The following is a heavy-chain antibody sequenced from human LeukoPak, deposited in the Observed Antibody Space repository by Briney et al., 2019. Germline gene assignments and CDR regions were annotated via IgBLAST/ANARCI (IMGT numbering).Heavy chain of an antibody. V-gene: IGHV3-23*01. CDR1: GFTFTSYA. J-gene: IGHJ3*02. CDR2: IGGGGGST. CDR3: ARDRGVGAFDAFDI. D-gene: IGHD1-26*01. Sequence: GGSLRLSCAASGFTFTSYAMHWVRQAPGKGLEWVSAIGGGGGSTYYADSVKGRFTISRDNSKNTLYLQMNSLRDEDTAVYYCARDRGVGAFDAFDIWGHGTMVTVSS.